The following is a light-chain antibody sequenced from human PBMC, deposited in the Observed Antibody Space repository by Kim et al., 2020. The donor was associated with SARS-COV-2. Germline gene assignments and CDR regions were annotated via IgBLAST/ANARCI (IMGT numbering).Light chain of an antibody. V-gene: IGLV2-23*02. CDR2: EVS. J-gene: IGLJ1*01. CDR1: SSDVGSYNL. Sequence: QSISVSCTGTSSDVGSYNLVSWYQHHPGKAPKLMIYEVSKRPSGVSDRFSGSKSANTASLTISGLQAEDEADYFRSSYAGSSTLYVFGTGTKVTVL. CDR3: SSYAGSSTLYV.